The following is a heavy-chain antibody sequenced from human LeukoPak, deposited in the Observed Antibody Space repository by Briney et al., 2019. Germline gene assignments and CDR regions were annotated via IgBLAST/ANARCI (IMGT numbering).Heavy chain of an antibody. CDR2: INTNTGNP. Sequence: ASVKVSCKASGYTFTSYAMNWVRQAPGQGLEWMGWINTNTGNPTYARGFTGRFVFSLDTSVSTAYLQIGSLKAEDTAVYYCARAGHYYDSSGYYYPFDYWGQGTLVTVSS. D-gene: IGHD3-22*01. CDR3: ARAGHYYDSSGYYYPFDY. V-gene: IGHV7-4-1*01. CDR1: GYTFTSYA. J-gene: IGHJ4*02.